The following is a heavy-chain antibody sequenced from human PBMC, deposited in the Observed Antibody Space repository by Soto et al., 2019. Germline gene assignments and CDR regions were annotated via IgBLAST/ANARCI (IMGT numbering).Heavy chain of an antibody. CDR3: ARVNGYCTSTTCFDY. J-gene: IGHJ4*02. Sequence: QVLLVQSGAEVKKPGASVKVSCKASGYTFSNYGIGWVRQAPGQVLEWMGWLSAYSGNTDYARNLQGRVTMTTDTSTSTAYMELRSLGSHDTAVYYCARVNGYCTSTTCFDYWGRGTLVAASS. CDR1: GYTFSNYG. D-gene: IGHD2-2*03. V-gene: IGHV1-18*01. CDR2: LSAYSGNT.